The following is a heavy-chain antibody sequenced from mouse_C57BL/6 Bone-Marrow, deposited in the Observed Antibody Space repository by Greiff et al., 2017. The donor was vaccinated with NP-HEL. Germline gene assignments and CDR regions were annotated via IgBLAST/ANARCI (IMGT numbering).Heavy chain of an antibody. CDR2: IDPSDSET. D-gene: IGHD2-13*01. V-gene: IGHV1-52*01. CDR3: ARRVILHWYFDV. J-gene: IGHJ1*03. CDR1: GYTFTSYW. Sequence: VQLQQPGAELVRPGSSVKLSCKASGYTFTSYWMHWVKQRPIQGLEWIGNIDPSDSETHYNQKFKDKATLTVDKSSSTAYMQLSSLTSEDSAVYYCARRVILHWYFDVWGTGTTVTVSS.